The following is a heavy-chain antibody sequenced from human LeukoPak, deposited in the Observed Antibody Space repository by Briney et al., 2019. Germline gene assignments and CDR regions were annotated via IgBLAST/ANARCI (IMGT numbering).Heavy chain of an antibody. V-gene: IGHV3-30-3*01. D-gene: IGHD6-19*01. CDR1: GFTFSSYA. Sequence: GGSLRLSCAASGFTFSSYAMHWVRQAPGEGLEWVAVISYDGSNKYYADSVKGRFTISRDNSKNTLYLQMNSLRAEDTAVYYCARARIAVAGIYFDYWGQGTLVTVSS. CDR3: ARARIAVAGIYFDY. J-gene: IGHJ4*02. CDR2: ISYDGSNK.